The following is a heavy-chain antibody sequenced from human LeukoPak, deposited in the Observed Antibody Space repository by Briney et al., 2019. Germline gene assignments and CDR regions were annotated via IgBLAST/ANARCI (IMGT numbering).Heavy chain of an antibody. CDR2: INPSGGST. CDR3: ARYYDFWSGYNRRVNNWFDP. CDR1: GYTFTSYY. D-gene: IGHD3-3*01. J-gene: IGHJ5*02. Sequence: ASVKVSCKASGYTFTSYYMHWVRQAPGQGLEWMGIINPSGGSTSYAQKFQGRVTMTRDTSTSTVYMELSSLRSEDTAVYYCARYYDFWSGYNRRVNNWFDPWGQGTLVTVSS. V-gene: IGHV1-46*01.